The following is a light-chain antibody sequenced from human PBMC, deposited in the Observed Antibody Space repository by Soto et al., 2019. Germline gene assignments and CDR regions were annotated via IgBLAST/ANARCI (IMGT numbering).Light chain of an antibody. J-gene: IGKJ1*01. CDR1: QSVSSSY. V-gene: IGKV3-20*01. CDR2: GAS. Sequence: EIVMTQSPATLAVSPGERATPSCRASQSVSSSYLAWYQQKPGQAPRLLIYGASSRATGTPDRFSGSGSGTDFTLTISRLEAEDFAVYYCQQYDRSPTWTFGQGTKVDIK. CDR3: QQYDRSPTWT.